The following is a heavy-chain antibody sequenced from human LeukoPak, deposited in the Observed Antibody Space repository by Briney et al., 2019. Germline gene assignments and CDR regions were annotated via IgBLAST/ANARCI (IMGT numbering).Heavy chain of an antibody. J-gene: IGHJ4*02. D-gene: IGHD6-19*01. CDR2: ISTNGNT. CDR1: GGSIRSGSFY. CDR3: AMSSSVTRFDY. Sequence: PSETLSLTCTVSGGSIRSGSFYWSWIRQPAGKGLEWIGRISTNGNTNYNPSPKSRVTISVDTSKNQFSLMLNSVTAADTAVYYCAMSSSVTRFDYWGQGTLVTVSS. V-gene: IGHV4-61*02.